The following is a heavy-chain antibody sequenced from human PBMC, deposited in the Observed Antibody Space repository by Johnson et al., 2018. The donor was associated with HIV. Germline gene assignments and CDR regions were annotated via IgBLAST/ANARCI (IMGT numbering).Heavy chain of an antibody. D-gene: IGHD4-17*01. CDR1: GFTFSSYG. CDR2: IRYDGSNK. Sequence: QVQLVESGGGVVQPGGSLGVSCVASGFTFSSYGMHWVRQAPGKGLEWVAFIRYDGSNKYYADSVKGRFTISRDNSKNTLYLQMNSLRAEDTAVYYCARDSTAGPDKGLDYVGAFDIWGQGTMVTVSS. J-gene: IGHJ3*02. CDR3: ARDSTAGPDKGLDYVGAFDI. V-gene: IGHV3-30*02.